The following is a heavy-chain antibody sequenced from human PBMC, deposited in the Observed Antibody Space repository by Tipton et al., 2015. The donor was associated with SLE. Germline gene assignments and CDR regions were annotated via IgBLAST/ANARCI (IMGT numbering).Heavy chain of an antibody. Sequence: TLSLTCTVSGGSTSSSSYYWGWIRQPPGKGLEWIGSIYYSGSTYYNPSLKSRVTISVDTSKNQFSLKLSSVTAADTAVYYCMVQGDPYYYYGMDVWGQGTTVTVSS. D-gene: IGHD3-10*01. V-gene: IGHV4-39*07. CDR2: IYYSGST. J-gene: IGHJ6*02. CDR1: GGSTSSSSYY. CDR3: MVQGDPYYYYGMDV.